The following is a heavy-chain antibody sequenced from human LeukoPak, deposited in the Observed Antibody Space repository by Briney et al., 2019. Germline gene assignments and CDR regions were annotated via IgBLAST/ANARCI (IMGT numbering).Heavy chain of an antibody. D-gene: IGHD3-10*01. V-gene: IGHV3-30*04. Sequence: PGGSLRLSCAASGFTFSSYAMHWVRQAPGKGLEWVAVISYDGSSKYYADSVKGRFTISRDNSKNILFLQMDSLRVEDTAIYYCAKDGPLFRGAYHWGQGTLVIVSS. CDR2: ISYDGSSK. J-gene: IGHJ5*02. CDR1: GFTFSSYA. CDR3: AKDGPLFRGAYH.